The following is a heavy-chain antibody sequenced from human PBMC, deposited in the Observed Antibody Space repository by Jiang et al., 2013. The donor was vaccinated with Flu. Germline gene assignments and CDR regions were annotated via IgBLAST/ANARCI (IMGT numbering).Heavy chain of an antibody. D-gene: IGHD2-2*01. CDR3: ATLRGSSYDTYLADY. CDR1: GFTFSYYG. Sequence: VQLVESGGGVVQPGGSLRLSCAASGFTFSYYGMHWVRQSPGKGLEWVASIWHDGSNKFYADSVRGRLTISRDNSKNTLYLQMNSLRPEDTAVYYCATLRGSSYDTYLADYWGQGTLVTVSS. V-gene: IGHV3-30*02. CDR2: IWHDGSNK. J-gene: IGHJ4*02.